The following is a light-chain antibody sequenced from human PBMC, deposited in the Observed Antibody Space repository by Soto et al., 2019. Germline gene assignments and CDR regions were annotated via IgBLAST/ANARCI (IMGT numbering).Light chain of an antibody. CDR3: HQRSNWPWT. CDR1: QSVVSS. J-gene: IGKJ1*01. CDR2: DTS. Sequence: EIVLTQSPATLSLSPEERATLSCRASQSVVSSLAWYQQKPGQAPRLLIYDTSNRATGIPARFNGSGSGTDFTLTISSLEPEDFAIYYCHQRSNWPWTFGQGNKVELK. V-gene: IGKV3-11*01.